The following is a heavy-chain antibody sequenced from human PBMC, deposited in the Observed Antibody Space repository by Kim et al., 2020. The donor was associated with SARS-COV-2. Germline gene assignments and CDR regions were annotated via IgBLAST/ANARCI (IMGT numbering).Heavy chain of an antibody. CDR3: ARGGIRVVTGPFDY. Sequence: GGSLRLSCAASGFTFSSYEMNWVRQAPGKGLEWVSYISSSGSTIYYADSVKGRFTISRDNAKNSLYLQMNSLRAEDTAVYYCARGGIRVVTGPFDYWGQGTLVTVSS. CDR2: ISSSGSTI. D-gene: IGHD2-15*01. V-gene: IGHV3-48*03. J-gene: IGHJ4*02. CDR1: GFTFSSYE.